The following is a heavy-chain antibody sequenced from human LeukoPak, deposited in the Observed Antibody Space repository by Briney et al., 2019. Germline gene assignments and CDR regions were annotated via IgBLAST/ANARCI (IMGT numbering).Heavy chain of an antibody. V-gene: IGHV3-11*01. CDR1: GFTFSDYA. CDR2: ISRSGDTI. J-gene: IGHJ4*02. CDR3: AGYHWNSGVVY. Sequence: GGSLRLSCAASGFTFSDYAMSWIRQAPGQGLEWVSYISRSGDTIDYADSVKGRFSISRDNAKNSLYLQMNSLRAEDTAVYYCAGYHWNSGVVYWGQGALVTVSS. D-gene: IGHD1-7*01.